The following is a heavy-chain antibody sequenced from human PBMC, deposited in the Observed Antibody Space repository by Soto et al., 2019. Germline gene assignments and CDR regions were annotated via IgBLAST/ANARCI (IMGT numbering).Heavy chain of an antibody. CDR1: GGSFIGFY. CDR2: INHSGTT. D-gene: IGHD2-21*02. J-gene: IGHJ6*02. CDR3: ARADRTLVTSYGLDV. V-gene: IGHV4-34*01. Sequence: SETLSLTCAVSGGSFIGFYWTWSRQPPGEGLEWIGEINHSGTTNFNPSLRSRLTISLDSSKKHFSLKLTSMTAADAAVYYCARADRTLVTSYGLDVWGQGTTVTVSS.